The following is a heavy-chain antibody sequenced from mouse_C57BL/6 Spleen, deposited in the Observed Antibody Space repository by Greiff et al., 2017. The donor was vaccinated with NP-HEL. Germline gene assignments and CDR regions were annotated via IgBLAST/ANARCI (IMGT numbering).Heavy chain of an antibody. CDR1: GYTFTSYW. J-gene: IGHJ2*01. V-gene: IGHV1-69*01. D-gene: IGHD2-10*01. CDR2: IDPSDSYT. Sequence: QVQLQQPGAELVMPGASVKLSCKASGYTFTSYWMHWVKQRPGQGLEWIGEIDPSDSYTNYNQKFKGKSTLTVDKSSSTAYMQLSSLTSEDSAVYYCARGISSYGNYLLFDYWGQSTTLTVSS. CDR3: ARGISSYGNYLLFDY.